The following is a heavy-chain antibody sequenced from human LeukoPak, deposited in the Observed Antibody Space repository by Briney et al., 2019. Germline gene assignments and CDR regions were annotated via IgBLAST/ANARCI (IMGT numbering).Heavy chain of an antibody. D-gene: IGHD5-12*01. CDR3: SRGGGYGDY. J-gene: IGHJ4*02. CDR1: GASITSFY. CDR2: IHTNGGT. V-gene: IGHV4-4*07. Sequence: SETLSLTCTVSGASITSFYYNWIRQSAGKGLEWIGRIHTNGGTDYRPSLNSRVTMSVDTSKKQISLKLTSVTAADTAVCFCSRGGGYGDYWSQGILVTVSS.